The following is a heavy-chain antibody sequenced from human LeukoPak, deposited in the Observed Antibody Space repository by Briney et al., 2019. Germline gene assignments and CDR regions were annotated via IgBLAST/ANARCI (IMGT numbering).Heavy chain of an antibody. Sequence: ASVTVSCKASGYTFTGYYIHWLRQAPGQGLAWMGWINPNSGGTNYAQKFQGRVTMTRDTSISTAYTELSRLRSDDTAVYYCARDHGGNRLSYYMDVWGKGTTVTISS. J-gene: IGHJ6*03. CDR3: ARDHGGNRLSYYMDV. CDR2: INPNSGGT. V-gene: IGHV1-2*02. CDR1: GYTFTGYY. D-gene: IGHD4-23*01.